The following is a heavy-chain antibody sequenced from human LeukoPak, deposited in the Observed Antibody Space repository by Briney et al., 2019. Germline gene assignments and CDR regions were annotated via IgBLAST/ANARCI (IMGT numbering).Heavy chain of an antibody. Sequence: GGSLRLSCAASGFTVSSNYMSWVRQAPGKGLEWVSVIYSGGSTYYADSVKGRFTISRDNSKNTLYLQMNSLRAEDTAVYYCAREVDYYYYGMDVWGQGTTVTVSS. CDR3: AREVDYYYYGMDV. J-gene: IGHJ6*02. D-gene: IGHD2-15*01. CDR2: IYSGGST. V-gene: IGHV3-53*01. CDR1: GFTVSSNY.